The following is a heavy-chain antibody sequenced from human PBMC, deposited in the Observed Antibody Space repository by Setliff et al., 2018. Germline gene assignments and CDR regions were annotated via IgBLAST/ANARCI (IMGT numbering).Heavy chain of an antibody. CDR1: GGSIINSYY. CDR3: ARDNRARHYMDV. Sequence: SETLSLTCTVSGGSIINSYYWGWIRQPPGKGLEWIGRILFSGDTYYNPSLNSRVTISADTSKNQFSLNLSSVTAADTAVYYCARDNRARHYMDVWGKGTKVTVSS. D-gene: IGHD3-10*01. V-gene: IGHV4-38-2*02. J-gene: IGHJ6*03. CDR2: ILFSGDT.